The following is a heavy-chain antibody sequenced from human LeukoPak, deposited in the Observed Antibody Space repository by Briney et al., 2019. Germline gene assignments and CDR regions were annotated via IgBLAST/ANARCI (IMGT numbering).Heavy chain of an antibody. D-gene: IGHD3-3*01. Sequence: SETLSLTCTVSGGSISSSSYYWGWIRQPPGKGLEWIGSIYYSGSTYYNPSLKSRVTISVDTSKNQFSLKLSSVTAADTAVYYCARRHDFWSGSVVDYWGQGTLVTVSS. CDR1: GGSISSSSYY. CDR3: ARRHDFWSGSVVDY. J-gene: IGHJ4*02. CDR2: IYYSGST. V-gene: IGHV4-39*01.